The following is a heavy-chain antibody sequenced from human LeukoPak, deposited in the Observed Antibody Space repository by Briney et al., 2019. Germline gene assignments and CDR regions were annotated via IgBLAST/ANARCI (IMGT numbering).Heavy chain of an antibody. CDR1: GFTFSSYE. V-gene: IGHV3-48*03. J-gene: IGHJ4*02. CDR3: ASPAAYGDSGSGDYFDY. D-gene: IGHD5-12*01. CDR2: ISSSGSTI. Sequence: GGSLRLSCAASGFTFSSYEMNWVRQAPGKGLEWVSYISSSGSTIYYADSVKGRFTISRDNAKNSLYLQMNSLRAEDTAVYYCASPAAYGDSGSGDYFDYWGQGTLVTVSS.